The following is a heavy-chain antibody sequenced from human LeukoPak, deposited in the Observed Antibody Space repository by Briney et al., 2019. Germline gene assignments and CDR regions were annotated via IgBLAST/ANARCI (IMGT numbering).Heavy chain of an antibody. D-gene: IGHD3-22*01. Sequence: ASVKVSCKASGYTFTSYGISWVRQAPGQGPEWMGWISAYNGNTNYAQKLQGRVTMTTDTSTSTAYMELRSLRSDDTAVYYCARGEGYYDSSGYRYWGQGTLVTVSS. CDR2: ISAYNGNT. V-gene: IGHV1-18*01. CDR3: ARGEGYYDSSGYRY. CDR1: GYTFTSYG. J-gene: IGHJ4*02.